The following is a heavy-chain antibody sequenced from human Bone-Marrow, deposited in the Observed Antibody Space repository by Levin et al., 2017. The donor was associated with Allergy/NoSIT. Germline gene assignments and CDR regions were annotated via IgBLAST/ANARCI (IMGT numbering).Heavy chain of an antibody. CDR3: ARDLDTSELSAS. J-gene: IGHJ1*01. CDR2: IWYDGTNK. CDR1: GFKFSDRG. Sequence: GGSLRLSCAASGFKFSDRGMHWVRQAPGKGLEWVGIIWYDGTNKHYADSVRGRFTISRDNSKNTLYLQMNSLRAEDTAVSYCARDLDTSELSASWGQGTLVTVAS. V-gene: IGHV3-33*01. D-gene: IGHD1-1*01.